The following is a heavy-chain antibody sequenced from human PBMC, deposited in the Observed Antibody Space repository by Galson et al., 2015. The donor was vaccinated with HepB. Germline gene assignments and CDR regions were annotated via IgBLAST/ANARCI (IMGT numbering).Heavy chain of an antibody. CDR1: GGSISSSNW. J-gene: IGHJ4*02. Sequence: ETLSLTCAVSGGSISSSNWWSWVRQPPGKGLEWIGEIYHSGSTNYNPSLKSRVTISVDKSKNQFSLKLSSVTAAATAVYYCARVTQRITIFGVVITCDNWGQGTLVTVPS. D-gene: IGHD3-3*01. CDR2: IYHSGST. V-gene: IGHV4-4*02. CDR3: ARVTQRITIFGVVITCDN.